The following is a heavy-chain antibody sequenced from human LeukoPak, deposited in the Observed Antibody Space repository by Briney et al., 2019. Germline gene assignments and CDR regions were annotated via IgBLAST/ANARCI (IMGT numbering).Heavy chain of an antibody. CDR1: GFTFSSYA. V-gene: IGHV3-30-3*01. D-gene: IGHD2-2*02. CDR3: AVIVVVPAAIWFDY. Sequence: GGSLRLSCAASGFTFSSYAMHWVRQAPGKGLEWVAVISYDGSSKYYADSVKGRFTISRDNSKNTLYLQMNSLRAEDTAVYYSAVIVVVPAAIWFDYWGQGTLVTVSS. J-gene: IGHJ4*02. CDR2: ISYDGSSK.